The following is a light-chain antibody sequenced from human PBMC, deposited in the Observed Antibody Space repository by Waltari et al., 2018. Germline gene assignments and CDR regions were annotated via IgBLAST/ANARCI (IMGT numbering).Light chain of an antibody. CDR2: RTR. CDR1: DSNLGAGSD. Sequence: QSVLTQPPSVSGAPGQTVTISCTGTDSNLGAGSDVHWYQPLPETAPKLLIFRTRNRPSGVPARFSASKSGTSAFLAITGLQAEDEAEYYCQSYDNNVSVFGTGTQVSVL. J-gene: IGLJ1*01. CDR3: QSYDNNVSV. V-gene: IGLV1-40*01.